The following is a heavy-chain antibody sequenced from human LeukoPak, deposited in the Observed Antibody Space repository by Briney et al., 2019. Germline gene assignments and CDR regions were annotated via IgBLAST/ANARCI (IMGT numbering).Heavy chain of an antibody. CDR1: GFTFSSYA. J-gene: IGHJ4*02. CDR3: AKPGGTLVVVPAAMTFVDY. Sequence: GGSLRLSCAASGFTFSSYAMSWVRQAPGKGLEWVSAISGSGGSTYYADSVKGRFTISRDNSKNTLYLQMNSLRTEDTAVYYCAKPGGTLVVVPAAMTFVDYWGQGTLVTVPS. V-gene: IGHV3-23*01. D-gene: IGHD2-2*01. CDR2: ISGSGGST.